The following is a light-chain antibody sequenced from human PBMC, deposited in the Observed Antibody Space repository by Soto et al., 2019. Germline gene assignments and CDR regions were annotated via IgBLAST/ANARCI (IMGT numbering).Light chain of an antibody. CDR1: QDISNY. Sequence: DIQMTQSPSSLSASVGDRVTITCQAGQDISNYLNWYQQKPVKAPKLLIYDASNLETGVPSRFSGSGSGTDFTFTISSLQPEDIGTYYCQQYDNLPLTFGGGTKVEIK. J-gene: IGKJ4*01. CDR3: QQYDNLPLT. V-gene: IGKV1-33*01. CDR2: DAS.